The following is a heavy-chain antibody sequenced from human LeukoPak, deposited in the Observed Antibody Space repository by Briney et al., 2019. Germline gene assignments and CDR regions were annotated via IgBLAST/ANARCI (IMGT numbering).Heavy chain of an antibody. CDR1: GGTFSSYA. CDR2: IIPLLGVT. CDR3: ARARSRITFGGIRHAFDI. D-gene: IGHD3-16*01. Sequence: SVKVSCKASGGTFSSYAMNWVRQAPGQGLEWVGRIIPLLGVTNHAQKLQGRVTVTADTAINTAYLELSSLISADTAVYYCARARSRITFGGIRHAFDIWGQGTLVTVSS. V-gene: IGHV1-69*04. J-gene: IGHJ3*02.